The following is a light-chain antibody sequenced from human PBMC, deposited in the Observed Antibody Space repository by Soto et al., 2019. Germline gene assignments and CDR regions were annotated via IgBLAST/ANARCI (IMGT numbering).Light chain of an antibody. V-gene: IGKV3-15*01. Sequence: EIVMTQSPATLSVSPGERATLSCRASQSVSSNLAWYQQKPGQAPRLLIYGASTRATGVTARFSGSGSGTEFTLTISSLQSEDFAVYYCQQYNNWPWTVGQGTQVEIK. J-gene: IGKJ1*01. CDR2: GAS. CDR1: QSVSSN. CDR3: QQYNNWPWT.